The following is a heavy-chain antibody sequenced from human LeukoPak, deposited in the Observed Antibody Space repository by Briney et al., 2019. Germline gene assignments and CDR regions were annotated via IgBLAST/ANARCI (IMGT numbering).Heavy chain of an antibody. CDR1: GYPFSSYE. J-gene: IGHJ4*02. CDR2: ISSSGSTI. Sequence: GVSLRLSCAASGYPFSSYEMNWVRQARGKVLGWVSYISSSGSTIYYEASVRGLFTISRDNAKNSLYLQMNSLRAEDTAVYYCARDGRDGYVWGQGTLVTVSS. CDR3: ARDGRDGYV. D-gene: IGHD5-24*01. V-gene: IGHV3-48*03.